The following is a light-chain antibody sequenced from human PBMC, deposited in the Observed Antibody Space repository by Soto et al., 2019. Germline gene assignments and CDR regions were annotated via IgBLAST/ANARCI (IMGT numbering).Light chain of an antibody. V-gene: IGKV3-11*01. Sequence: ETVLTQSPATLSLYPGERATPSCRASQSVINYLAWYQQKPGQAPRLLIYDTSNRATGIPARFSGSGSGTDFTLIISSLEPEDFAVYYCQQRANWPLTFGGGTKVDIK. J-gene: IGKJ4*01. CDR3: QQRANWPLT. CDR1: QSVINY. CDR2: DTS.